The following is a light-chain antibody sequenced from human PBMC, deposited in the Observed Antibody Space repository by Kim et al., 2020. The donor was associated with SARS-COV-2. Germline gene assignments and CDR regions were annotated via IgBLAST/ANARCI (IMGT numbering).Light chain of an antibody. J-gene: IGKJ2*01. CDR2: AAS. CDR3: HQTHLGLHT. Sequence: DIRMTQSPSSLSASVGDSVSITCRASETIGRFLNWYQQKPGQAPTLLIYAASTLHSGVPSRFSASGSGTDFTLTISGLQPDDFATYYCHQTHLGLHTFGQGTKLEIK. V-gene: IGKV1-39*01. CDR1: ETIGRF.